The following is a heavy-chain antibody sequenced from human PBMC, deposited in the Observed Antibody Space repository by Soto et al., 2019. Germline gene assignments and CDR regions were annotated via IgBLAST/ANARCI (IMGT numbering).Heavy chain of an antibody. CDR1: GGTFGSYA. J-gene: IGHJ6*02. Sequence: QVQLVQSGAEVKKPGSSVKVSCKASGGTFGSYAISWVRQAPGQGLEWMGGIIPIPGTASYAQKFQGRVTIAADESKSTAYMARSSLKSEDTAVYYCARSQGSSTSLEIYYYYYYGMAVWGQGTTVTVSS. D-gene: IGHD2-2*01. CDR2: IIPIPGTA. V-gene: IGHV1-69*01. CDR3: ARSQGSSTSLEIYYYYYYGMAV.